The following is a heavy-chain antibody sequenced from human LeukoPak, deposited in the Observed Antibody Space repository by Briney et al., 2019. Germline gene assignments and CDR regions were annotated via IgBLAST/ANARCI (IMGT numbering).Heavy chain of an antibody. CDR3: ARDVGAPAPDAFDI. Sequence: ASVKVSCKASGYTFTRYGINWVRQAPGQGLEWMGWISTYDGSTKFAQKLQGRVTMTRDTSTSTAYMELRSLRSDDTAVYYCARDVGAPAPDAFDIWGQGTTVTVSS. CDR1: GYTFTRYG. J-gene: IGHJ3*02. D-gene: IGHD1-26*01. V-gene: IGHV1-18*01. CDR2: ISTYDGST.